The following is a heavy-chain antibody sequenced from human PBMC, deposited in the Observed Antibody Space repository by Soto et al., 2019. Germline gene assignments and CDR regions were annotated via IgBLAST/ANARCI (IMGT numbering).Heavy chain of an antibody. J-gene: IGHJ5*02. CDR3: ARGNLYYDFWSGYYTRENWFDP. D-gene: IGHD3-3*01. CDR1: GGTFSSYA. Sequence: ASVKVSCKASGGTFSSYAISWVRQAPGQGLEWMGGIIPIFGTANYAQKFQGRVTITADESTSTAYMELSSLRSEDTAVYYCARGNLYYDFWSGYYTRENWFDPWGQGTLVTVSS. V-gene: IGHV1-69*13. CDR2: IIPIFGTA.